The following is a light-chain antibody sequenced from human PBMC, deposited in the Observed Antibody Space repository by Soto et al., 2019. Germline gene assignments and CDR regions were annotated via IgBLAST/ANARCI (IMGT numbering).Light chain of an antibody. Sequence: DVVMTQSPLSLPVTPGEPASISCRSSQSLLHSNGYNYLDWYLQKPGQSPQLLIYPGSNRASGVPDRFSGTGSGTDFTLKISRVEAEDVGIYYFFQALPPPLTFGQRTKVEIK. CDR2: PGS. J-gene: IGKJ1*01. CDR1: QSLLHSNGYNY. CDR3: FQALPPPLT. V-gene: IGKV2-28*01.